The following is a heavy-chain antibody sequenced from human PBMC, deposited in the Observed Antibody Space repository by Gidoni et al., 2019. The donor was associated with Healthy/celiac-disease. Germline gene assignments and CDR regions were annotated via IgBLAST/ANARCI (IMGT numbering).Heavy chain of an antibody. Sequence: EVQLVESGGGLVQPGGSLRLSCAASGFTVSSNYLSWVRQAQRQGLEWVSVIYSGGSTYYADSVKGRFTISRDNSKNTLYLQMNSLRAEDTAVYYCARESVSWIQLWVRGAGYYGMDVWGQGTTVTVSS. CDR2: IYSGGST. J-gene: IGHJ6*02. CDR3: ARESVSWIQLWVRGAGYYGMDV. V-gene: IGHV3-66*01. D-gene: IGHD5-18*01. CDR1: GFTVSSNY.